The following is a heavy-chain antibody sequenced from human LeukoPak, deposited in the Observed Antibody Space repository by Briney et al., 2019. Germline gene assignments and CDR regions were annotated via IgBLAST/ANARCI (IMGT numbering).Heavy chain of an antibody. V-gene: IGHV3-74*01. CDR2: MYGDGSTI. J-gene: IGHJ4*02. CDR3: ARAGNFRFDY. Sequence: GGSLRLSCAGSGFTFSSSWIHWVRQGPGKGLVWVARMYGDGSTINYADSVKGRFTISRDNAKNTVYLQMSSLRDEDTAIYYCARAGNFRFDYWGQGTLVTVSS. CDR1: GFTFSSSW. D-gene: IGHD1-7*01.